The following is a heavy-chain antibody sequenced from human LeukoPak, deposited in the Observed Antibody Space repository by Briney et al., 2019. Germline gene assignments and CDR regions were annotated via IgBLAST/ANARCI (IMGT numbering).Heavy chain of an antibody. D-gene: IGHD2-2*03. CDR2: ISAYNGNT. CDR3: ARNGYCSSTSCYVRYCYYGMDV. CDR1: GYTFTSYG. J-gene: IGHJ6*02. Sequence: GASVKVSCKASGYTFTSYGISWVRQAPGQGLEWMGWISAYNGNTNYAQKLQGRVTMTTDTSTSTAYMELRSLRSDDTAVYYCARNGYCSSTSCYVRYCYYGMDVWGQGTTVTVSS. V-gene: IGHV1-18*01.